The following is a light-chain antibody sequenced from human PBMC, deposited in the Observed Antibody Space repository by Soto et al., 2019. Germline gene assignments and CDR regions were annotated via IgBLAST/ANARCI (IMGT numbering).Light chain of an antibody. CDR3: ASFAGTFYV. CDR2: EVT. CDR1: SSDVGGYNF. J-gene: IGLJ1*01. Sequence: QSELTQPPSASGSPGQSVTISCTGTSSDVGGYNFVSWYQHHPGKAPKVVIYEVTKRPSGVPDRFSGSKSGNTASLTVSGLHAEDEAEYYCASFAGTFYVFGTGTKVTVL. V-gene: IGLV2-8*01.